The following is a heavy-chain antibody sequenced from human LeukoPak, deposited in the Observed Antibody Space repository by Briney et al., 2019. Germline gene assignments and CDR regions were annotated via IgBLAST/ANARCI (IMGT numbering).Heavy chain of an antibody. CDR2: IYSSGST. CDR1: GFTFSDYY. Sequence: PGGSLRLSCAAPGFTFSDYYMSWVRQAPGKGLEWVSVIYSSGSTYYADSVKGRFTISRDNSKNTLYLQMNSLRAEDTAVYYCAKETHRVVRWFDPWGQGTLVTVSS. CDR3: AKETHRVVRWFDP. D-gene: IGHD2-21*01. J-gene: IGHJ5*02. V-gene: IGHV3-53*01.